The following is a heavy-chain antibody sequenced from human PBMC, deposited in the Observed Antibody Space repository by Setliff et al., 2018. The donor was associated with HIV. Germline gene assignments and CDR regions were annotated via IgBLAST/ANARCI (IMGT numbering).Heavy chain of an antibody. V-gene: IGHV4-34*01. J-gene: IGHJ1*01. Sequence: SETLSLTCAVYGGSFSGYYWSWIRQPPGKGLEWIGEINHSGSTNYNPSLKSRVTISGDTSKNQFSLKLSAVTAADTAVYYCARSLWLGDIQHWGQGTLVTVSS. CDR1: GGSFSGYY. D-gene: IGHD2-21*01. CDR2: INHSGST. CDR3: ARSLWLGDIQH.